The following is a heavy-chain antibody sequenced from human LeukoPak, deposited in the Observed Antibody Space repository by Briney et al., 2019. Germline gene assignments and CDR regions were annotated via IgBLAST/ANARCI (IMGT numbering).Heavy chain of an antibody. J-gene: IGHJ4*02. CDR1: GDSINSYY. CDR2: VSNSGRS. V-gene: IGHV4-4*08. Sequence: SETLSLTCTVSGDSINSYYWSWIRQTPEKGLEWIGYVSNSGRSDYGPSLKSRVTMSIDTSKNQFSLRMTSVTAADTAVYYCARAQIFPCDYWGQGTLVTVSS. D-gene: IGHD2-21*01. CDR3: ARAQIFPCDY.